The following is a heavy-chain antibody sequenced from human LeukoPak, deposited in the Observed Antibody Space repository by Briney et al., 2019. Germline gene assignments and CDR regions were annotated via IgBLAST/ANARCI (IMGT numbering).Heavy chain of an antibody. Sequence: PSETLSLPCTISGGSIGGDHWSWIRQAPGEGLKWIGYISYTGSTSYNPSLRSQVTISLNTPENQFSLRLTSVTAADTAVYYCARAVTGTSLVDFWGQGTLVAVSS. J-gene: IGHJ4*02. V-gene: IGHV4-59*08. CDR1: GGSIGGDH. D-gene: IGHD6-19*01. CDR2: ISYTGST. CDR3: ARAVTGTSLVDF.